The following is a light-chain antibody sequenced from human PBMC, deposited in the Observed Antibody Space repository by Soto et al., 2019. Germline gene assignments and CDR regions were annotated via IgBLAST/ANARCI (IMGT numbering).Light chain of an antibody. CDR3: QQTSSTPT. Sequence: DIQLTQSPSSLSASVGDRVTITCRASQSIRSYLKWYQQKPGKAPKLLIYAASSLQTGVSSRFSGSGSGTDFTLTISNLQPEDFATYYCQQTSSTPTFGGGTKVEIK. CDR2: AAS. CDR1: QSIRSY. V-gene: IGKV1-39*01. J-gene: IGKJ4*01.